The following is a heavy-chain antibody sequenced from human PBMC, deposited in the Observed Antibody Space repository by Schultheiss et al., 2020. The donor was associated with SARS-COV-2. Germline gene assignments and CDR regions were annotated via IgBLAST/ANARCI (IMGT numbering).Heavy chain of an antibody. D-gene: IGHD5-18*01. CDR2: ISYDGSNK. Sequence: GGSLRLSCAASGFTFSSYAMHWVRQAPGKGLEWVAVISYDGSNKYYADSVKGRFTISRDNSKNTLYLQMNSLRAEDTAVCYCARDQPSRIQLWLPYGMDVWGQGTTVTVSS. V-gene: IGHV3-30-3*01. CDR3: ARDQPSRIQLWLPYGMDV. J-gene: IGHJ6*02. CDR1: GFTFSSYA.